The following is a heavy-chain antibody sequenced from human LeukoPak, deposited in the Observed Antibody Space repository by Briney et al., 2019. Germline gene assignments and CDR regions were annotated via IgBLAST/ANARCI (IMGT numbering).Heavy chain of an antibody. Sequence: GGSLRLSCAASGFTVSSNYMSWVRQAPGKGLEWDSVIYSGGSTYYADSVKGRFTISRHNSKNTLYLQMNSLRDEDTAVYYCARGYGDYDYYYGMDVRGQGTTVTVSS. D-gene: IGHD4-17*01. CDR2: IYSGGST. J-gene: IGHJ6*02. V-gene: IGHV3-53*04. CDR1: GFTVSSNY. CDR3: ARGYGDYDYYYGMDV.